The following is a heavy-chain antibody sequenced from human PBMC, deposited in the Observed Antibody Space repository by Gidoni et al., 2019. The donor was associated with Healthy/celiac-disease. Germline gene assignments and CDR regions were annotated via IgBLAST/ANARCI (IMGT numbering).Heavy chain of an antibody. CDR1: GGSISSYY. D-gene: IGHD1-26*01. CDR3: ARDRIVGATTSAFDI. V-gene: IGHV4-59*01. Sequence: QVHLQESGPGLVKPSEPLSLSCTVSGGSISSYYWSWIRPPPGKGLEWIGYIYYSGSTNYKPSLKSRVTISVDTSKNQFSLKLSSVTAADTAVYYCARDRIVGATTSAFDIWGQGTMVTVSS. CDR2: IYYSGST. J-gene: IGHJ3*02.